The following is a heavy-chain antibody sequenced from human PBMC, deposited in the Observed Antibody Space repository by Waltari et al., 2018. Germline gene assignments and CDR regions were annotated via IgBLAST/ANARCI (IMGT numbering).Heavy chain of an antibody. CDR1: GVSISSYRYY. D-gene: IGHD1-1*01. V-gene: IGHV4-39*01. CDR2: VSYSGTT. CDR3: ATYIGASVGTAAFDV. J-gene: IGHJ3*01. Sequence: QLPLQESGPRLVTPSETLSLLCRVTGVSISSYRYYSAWLRQSPGQGLEWIVTVSYSGTTYISPSLKSRVSVSRDTSKNQVSLILGSVTAADMAVYYCATYIGASVGTAAFDVWGQGTMVTVSS.